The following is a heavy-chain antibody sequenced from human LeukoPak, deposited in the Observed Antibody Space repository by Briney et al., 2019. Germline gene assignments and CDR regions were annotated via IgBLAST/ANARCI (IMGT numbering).Heavy chain of an antibody. Sequence: PGGSLRLSCAATGFTFNKAWMSWVRQAPGKGLEWISYISSSSSYTKYADSVKGRFTISRDNAKNSLYLQMNSLRAEDTAVYYCARDRPPGASGLFDYWGQGTLVTVSS. CDR1: GFTFNKAW. J-gene: IGHJ4*02. CDR3: ARDRPPGASGLFDY. D-gene: IGHD3-10*01. V-gene: IGHV3-11*06. CDR2: ISSSSSYT.